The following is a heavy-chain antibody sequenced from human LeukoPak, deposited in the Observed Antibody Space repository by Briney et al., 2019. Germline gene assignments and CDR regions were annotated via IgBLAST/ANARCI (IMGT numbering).Heavy chain of an antibody. D-gene: IGHD6-13*01. V-gene: IGHV3-11*06. CDR3: ARGGYQQLIRCFDY. CDR2: ISSSIYT. CDR1: GFTFSDYY. Sequence: GGSLRLSCAASGFTFSDYYMSWIRQAPGKGLEWVSYISSSIYTNYADSVKGRFTISRDNAKNSLYLQMNSLRAEDTAVYYCARGGYQQLIRCFDYWGQGTLVTVSS. J-gene: IGHJ4*02.